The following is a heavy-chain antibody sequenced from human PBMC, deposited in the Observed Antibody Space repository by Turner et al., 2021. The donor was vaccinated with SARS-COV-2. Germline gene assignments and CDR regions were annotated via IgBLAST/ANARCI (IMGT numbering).Heavy chain of an antibody. CDR2: VYSSGSA. Sequence: QVQLQESGPGLVKPSQPLSLTCTVSGGSINSGGYFWTWIRQYPGKALEWIGYVYSSGSANYNPSLKSRVTISVDTSRNQFSLRVKSVTAADTAVYYCAREGDLNGAPDYWGQGILVSVSS. V-gene: IGHV4-31*03. CDR1: GGSINSGGYF. CDR3: AREGDLNGAPDY. D-gene: IGHD3-16*01. J-gene: IGHJ4*02.